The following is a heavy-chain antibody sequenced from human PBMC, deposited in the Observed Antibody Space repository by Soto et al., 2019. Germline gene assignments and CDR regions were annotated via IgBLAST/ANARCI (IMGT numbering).Heavy chain of an antibody. Sequence: QVQLVESGGGVVQPGRSLRLSCAASGFTFSSYAMHWVRQAPGKGLEWVAVISYDGSNKYYADSVKGRFTISRDNSKNTLYLQMNSLRAEDTAVYYCARVPALYYYYYYGMDVWGQGTTVTVSS. CDR1: GFTFSSYA. CDR3: ARVPALYYYYYYGMDV. CDR2: ISYDGSNK. V-gene: IGHV3-30-3*01. J-gene: IGHJ6*02.